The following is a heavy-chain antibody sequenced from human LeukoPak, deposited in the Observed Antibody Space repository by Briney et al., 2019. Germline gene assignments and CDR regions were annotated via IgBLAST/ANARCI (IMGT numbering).Heavy chain of an antibody. V-gene: IGHV5-51*01. J-gene: IGHJ4*02. CDR1: GYSFTSYW. CDR3: ARHKAPGAAATDY. Sequence: GESPKISCKGSGYSFTSYWIGWVRQMPGKGLEWMGIIYPGDSDPRYSPSFQGQVTISADKSISTAYLQWSSLKASDTALYYCARHKAPGAAATDYRGQGTLVTVSS. D-gene: IGHD6-13*01. CDR2: IYPGDSDP.